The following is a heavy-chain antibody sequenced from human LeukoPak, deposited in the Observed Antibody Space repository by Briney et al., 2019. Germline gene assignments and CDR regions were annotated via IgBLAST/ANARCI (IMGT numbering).Heavy chain of an antibody. CDR2: IYYSGST. CDR3: ASQRDLYSSSWYFDC. J-gene: IGHJ4*02. V-gene: IGHV4-39*01. CDR1: GGSISSSNYY. Sequence: SETLSLTCTVSGGSISSSNYYWGWIRQPPGKGLEWIGSIYYSGSTYYNPSLKSRVTISVDTSKNQFSLKLSSVTAADTAVYHCASQRDLYSSSWYFDCWGQGTLVTVSS. D-gene: IGHD6-13*01.